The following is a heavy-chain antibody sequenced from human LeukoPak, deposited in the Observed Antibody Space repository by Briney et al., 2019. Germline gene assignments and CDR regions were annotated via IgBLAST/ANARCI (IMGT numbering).Heavy chain of an antibody. V-gene: IGHV3-30*02. D-gene: IGHD3-10*01. CDR1: GFTFSAYG. J-gene: IGHJ4*02. Sequence: PGGCETLSCSASGFTFSAYGMHWVRQAPGKGLEWVAFMRFDGSNKYYAESVKGRFTISGDNSKNTLYLQLNTLRPADTAVYYCAKDGRPSAPGGYLVDCWGQGTLVTVSS. CDR3: AKDGRPSAPGGYLVDC. CDR2: MRFDGSNK.